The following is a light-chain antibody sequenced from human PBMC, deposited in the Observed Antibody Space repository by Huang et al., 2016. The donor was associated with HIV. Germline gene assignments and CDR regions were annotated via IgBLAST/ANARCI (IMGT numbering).Light chain of an antibody. V-gene: IGKV1-NL1*01. CDR1: KVISNS. J-gene: IGKJ5*01. Sequence: DIQMTQSPSSLSASVGDRVTITCRASKVISNSLAWYQQKPGKDPQLLRFAASRLEGGVPPRFSGGGSGTDYTLTISSLQPEDFATYYCQQYYITPPIAFGQGTRLEIK. CDR2: AAS. CDR3: QQYYITPPIA.